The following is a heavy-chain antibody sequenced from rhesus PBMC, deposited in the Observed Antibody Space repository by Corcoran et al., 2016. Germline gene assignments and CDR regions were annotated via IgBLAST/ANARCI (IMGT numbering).Heavy chain of an antibody. CDR2: ISGCAGGA. Sequence: QVQLQESGPGLVKPSENLSRTCAVSGGSLSGYYWRWLRQRPGMGRVWVGYISGCAGGADSAPSPERRFTSSPSTSKIQLCLRLRSVTAADTAVYYCARAGGTILDSGGKGVVVTVSS. CDR1: GGSLSGYY. CDR3: ARAGGTILDS. V-gene: IGHV4-165*01. D-gene: IGHD4-11*01. J-gene: IGHJ6*01.